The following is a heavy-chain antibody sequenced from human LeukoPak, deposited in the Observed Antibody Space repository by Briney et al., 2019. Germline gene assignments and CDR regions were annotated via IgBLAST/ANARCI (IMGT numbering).Heavy chain of an antibody. J-gene: IGHJ4*02. CDR1: GGSISSNNW. V-gene: IGHV4-4*02. CDR3: ARVNINNWHSCDY. CDR2: IYHSGSP. D-gene: IGHD1-1*01. Sequence: SGTLSLTCAVSGGSISSNNWWGWVRQPPGKGLEWIGEIYHSGSPNYNPSLKSRVTISVDKSRNHFSLNLSSVTAADAAVYYCARVNINNWHSCDYWGQGTLVTVSS.